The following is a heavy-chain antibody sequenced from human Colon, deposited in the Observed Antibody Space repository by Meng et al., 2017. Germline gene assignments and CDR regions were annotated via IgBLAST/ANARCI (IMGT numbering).Heavy chain of an antibody. Sequence: QVRRQEWGPGLWKPSQTMSLTCTVSCGSSNSGGNYWSWISQHTGKGLECMGYIYKTGDNYYNPSLKSQVTISIDTSKNQFSLILTSVTAAVTAVYYCARARGGIVAEFFDYWGQGILVTVSS. CDR2: IYKTGDN. CDR1: CGSSNSGGNY. CDR3: ARARGGIVAEFFDY. J-gene: IGHJ4*02. D-gene: IGHD1-26*01. V-gene: IGHV4-31*01.